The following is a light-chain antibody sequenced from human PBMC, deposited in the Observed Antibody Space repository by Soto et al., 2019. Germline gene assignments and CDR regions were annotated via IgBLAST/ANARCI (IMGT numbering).Light chain of an antibody. V-gene: IGKV1-27*01. J-gene: IGKJ5*01. CDR2: AAS. Sequence: DFQRTQSPSSLSAYLGDTVTLTCRASQGFTNYLSWYQQKPGKAPKLLIYAASTLQSGVPPRFSGSGSGTHFTLTISSLQPEDAATYYCQKYNTAPYTFGQGTRLETK. CDR3: QKYNTAPYT. CDR1: QGFTNY.